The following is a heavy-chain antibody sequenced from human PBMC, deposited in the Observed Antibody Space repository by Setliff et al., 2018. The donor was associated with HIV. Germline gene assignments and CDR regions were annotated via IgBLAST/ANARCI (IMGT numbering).Heavy chain of an antibody. CDR2: IYTTGST. J-gene: IGHJ3*02. CDR3: AKTRVGATGLYAFDI. D-gene: IGHD5-12*01. V-gene: IGHV4-61*09. Sequence: PSETLSLTCTVSGGSIGSGSHYWSWIRQPAGKGLEWFGHIYTTGSTTYNPSLKSRVTITAATSDNQFSLRLTSMTAADTAVYYCAKTRVGATGLYAFDIWGQGTMVTVSS. CDR1: GGSIGSGSHY.